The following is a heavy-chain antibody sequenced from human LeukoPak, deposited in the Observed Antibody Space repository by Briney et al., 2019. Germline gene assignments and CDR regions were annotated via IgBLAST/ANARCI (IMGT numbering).Heavy chain of an antibody. CDR3: AELGITMIGGV. V-gene: IGHV3-23*01. CDR2: ISPSGRNT. Sequence: GGSLRLSCAASGFTFSSYGMSWVRQAPGKGLEWVSAISPSGRNTYYADSVKGRFIISRDNSKNMLYLQMSSLRAEDTAVYYCAELGITMIGGVWGKGTTVTISS. J-gene: IGHJ6*04. CDR1: GFTFSSYG. D-gene: IGHD3-10*02.